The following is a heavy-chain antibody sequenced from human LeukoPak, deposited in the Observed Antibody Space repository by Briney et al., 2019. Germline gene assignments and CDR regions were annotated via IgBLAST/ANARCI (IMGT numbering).Heavy chain of an antibody. CDR3: ARGPYYYDSSGTNWFDP. CDR2: INPNSGGT. CDR1: GYTFTGYY. J-gene: IGHJ5*02. D-gene: IGHD3-22*01. V-gene: IGHV1-2*06. Sequence: ASVKVSCKASGYTFTGYYMHWVRQAPGQGLEWMGRINPNSGGTNYAQKFQGRVTMTRDTSFSTAYMELSRLRSDDTAVYYCARGPYYYDSSGTNWFDPWGQGTLVTVSS.